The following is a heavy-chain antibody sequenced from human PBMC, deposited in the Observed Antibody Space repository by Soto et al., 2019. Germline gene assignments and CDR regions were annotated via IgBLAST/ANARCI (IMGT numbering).Heavy chain of an antibody. CDR2: NSYSGST. Sequence: SETLSLTCTVTGGSTSSYYWSWLRQPPGKGLEWIGYNSYSGSTDYNPSLKSRVTISVDTSKNQFSLKLSSAIAADTAVYYCARHGGSYSFDYWGQGTLVTVSS. CDR1: GGSTSSYY. CDR3: ARHGGSYSFDY. V-gene: IGHV4-59*08. J-gene: IGHJ4*02. D-gene: IGHD1-26*01.